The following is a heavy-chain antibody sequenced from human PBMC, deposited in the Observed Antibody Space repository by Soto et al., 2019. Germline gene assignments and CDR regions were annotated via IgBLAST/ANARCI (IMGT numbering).Heavy chain of an antibody. V-gene: IGHV4-34*01. CDR1: GGSFSGYY. CDR3: ARELLDYGGNSGFDY. CDR2: INHSGST. J-gene: IGHJ4*02. Sequence: QVQLQQWGAGLLKPSETLSLTCAVYGGSFSGYYWSWIRQPPGKGLEWIGEINHSGSTNYNPSLKSRVTISVDTSKTQFSLKLSSVTAADTAVYYCARELLDYGGNSGFDYWGQGTLVTVSS. D-gene: IGHD4-17*01.